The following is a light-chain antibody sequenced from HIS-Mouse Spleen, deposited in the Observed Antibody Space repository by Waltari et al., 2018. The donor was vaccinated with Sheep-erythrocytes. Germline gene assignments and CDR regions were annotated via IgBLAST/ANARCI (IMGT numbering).Light chain of an antibody. CDR3: CSYAGSYNHV. Sequence: QSALTQPRSVSGSPGPSVTISCTRTSSYVGGYNYVSWYQQHPGKAPKIMIYDVSKRPSGVPDRFSGSKSGNTASLTISGLQAEDEADYYCCSYAGSYNHVFATGTKVTVL. J-gene: IGLJ1*01. CDR1: SSYVGGYNY. V-gene: IGLV2-11*01. CDR2: DVS.